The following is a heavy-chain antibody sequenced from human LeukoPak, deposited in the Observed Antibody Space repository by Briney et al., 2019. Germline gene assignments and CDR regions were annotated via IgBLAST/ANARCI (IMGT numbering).Heavy chain of an antibody. V-gene: IGHV3-30*18. CDR1: GFTFSSYG. CDR2: TSYNGNIK. CDR3: AKGDNYYDSSGYYYVRALFDY. J-gene: IGHJ4*02. Sequence: GGSLRLSCAASGFTFSSYGMHWVRQAPGKGLEWVAGTSYNGNIKYYADYVKGRFSISRDNSRNTLYLQMDSLRAEDTAVYYCAKGDNYYDSSGYYYVRALFDYWGQGTLVTVSS. D-gene: IGHD3-22*01.